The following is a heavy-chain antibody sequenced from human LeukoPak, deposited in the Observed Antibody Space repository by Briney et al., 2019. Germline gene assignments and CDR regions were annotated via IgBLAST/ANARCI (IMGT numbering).Heavy chain of an antibody. V-gene: IGHV3-48*03. CDR1: GFTFSSYE. CDR3: ARGALGHSHGYYYFDY. Sequence: GGSLRLSCAASGFTFSSYEMNWVRHAPGKGLEWVSYISSSGGSIYYADSVKGRFTISRDNAKDSLYLQMNSLRAEDTAVYYCARGALGHSHGYYYFDYWGQGTLVTVSS. CDR2: ISSSGGSI. J-gene: IGHJ4*02. D-gene: IGHD5-18*01.